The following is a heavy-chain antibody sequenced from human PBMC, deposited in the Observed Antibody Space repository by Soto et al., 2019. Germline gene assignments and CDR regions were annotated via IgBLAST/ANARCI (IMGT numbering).Heavy chain of an antibody. CDR1: GYAFSFG. Sequence: ASLKVSCKASGYAFSFGFSWVRQAPGQGLEWMGWISASDGSTNSASKFRGRISMTTDTSTHTAYLDLLSLTSDDTAMYFCATYYFGSGSYYRFDNWGQGTRVTVSS. V-gene: IGHV1-18*01. J-gene: IGHJ4*02. D-gene: IGHD3-10*01. CDR3: ATYYFGSGSYYRFDN. CDR2: ISASDGST.